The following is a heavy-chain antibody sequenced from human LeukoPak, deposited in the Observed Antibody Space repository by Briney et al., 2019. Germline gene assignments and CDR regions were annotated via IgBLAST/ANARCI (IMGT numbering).Heavy chain of an antibody. J-gene: IGHJ4*02. CDR3: ARLYGSGSYGHY. Sequence: SETLSLTGSVSGGSISSSSYYWGWIRQPPGKGLEWIGSIYYSGSTYYNPSLKSRVTISVDTSKNQFSLKLSSVTAADTAVYYCARLYGSGSYGHYWGQGTLVTVSS. CDR2: IYYSGST. V-gene: IGHV4-39*01. CDR1: GGSISSSSYY. D-gene: IGHD3-10*01.